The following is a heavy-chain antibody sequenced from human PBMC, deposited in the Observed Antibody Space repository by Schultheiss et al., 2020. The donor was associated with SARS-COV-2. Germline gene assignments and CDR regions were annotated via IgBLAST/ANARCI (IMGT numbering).Heavy chain of an antibody. D-gene: IGHD6-6*01. CDR2: IYYSGST. Sequence: SETLSLTCTVSGGSISSGGYYWSWIRQPAGKGLEWIGYIYYSGSTNYNPSLKSRVTMSVDTSKNQFSLKLSSVTAADTAVYYCARSGIAARLLVVVQRVSGVHSWFDPWGQGTLVTVSS. V-gene: IGHV4-61*10. CDR1: GGSISSGGYY. J-gene: IGHJ5*02. CDR3: ARSGIAARLLVVVQRVSGVHSWFDP.